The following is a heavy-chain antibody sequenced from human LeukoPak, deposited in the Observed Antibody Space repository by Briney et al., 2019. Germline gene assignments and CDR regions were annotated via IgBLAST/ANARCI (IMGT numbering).Heavy chain of an antibody. CDR1: GGTFSSYA. CDR2: IIPIFGTA. J-gene: IGHJ5*02. D-gene: IGHD6-19*01. Sequence: GASVKVSCKASGGTFSSYAISWVRQAPGQGLEWMGGIIPIFGTANYARKFQGRVTITADESTSTAYMELSSLRSEDTAVYYCARDRGIAVAGIGFDPWGQGTLVTVSS. CDR3: ARDRGIAVAGIGFDP. V-gene: IGHV1-69*13.